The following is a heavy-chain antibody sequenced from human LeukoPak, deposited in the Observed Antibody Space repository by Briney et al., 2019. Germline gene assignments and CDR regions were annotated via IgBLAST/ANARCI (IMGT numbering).Heavy chain of an antibody. CDR3: ARSNYYDSSDHLTQYFQH. J-gene: IGHJ1*01. Sequence: GGSLRLSCTASGFTFSSYEMNWVRQAPGQGLEWVSYISSSGSTIYYADSVKGRFTISRDNAKNSLYLQMDSLRAEDTAVYYCARSNYYDSSDHLTQYFQHWGQGTLVTVSS. CDR1: GFTFSSYE. V-gene: IGHV3-48*03. CDR2: ISSSGSTI. D-gene: IGHD3-22*01.